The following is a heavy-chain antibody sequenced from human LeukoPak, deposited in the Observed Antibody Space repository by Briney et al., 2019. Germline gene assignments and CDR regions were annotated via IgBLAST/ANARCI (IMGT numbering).Heavy chain of an antibody. CDR3: ASGNSNYDFMYYYYGMDV. Sequence: SETLPLTCTVSGGSISSYYWSWIRQPPGKGLEWIGYIYYSGSTNYNPSLKSRVTISVDTSKDQFSLKLSSVTAADTAVYYCASGNSNYDFMYYYYGMDVWGQGTTVTVSS. CDR1: GGSISSYY. D-gene: IGHD4-4*01. J-gene: IGHJ6*02. V-gene: IGHV4-59*01. CDR2: IYYSGST.